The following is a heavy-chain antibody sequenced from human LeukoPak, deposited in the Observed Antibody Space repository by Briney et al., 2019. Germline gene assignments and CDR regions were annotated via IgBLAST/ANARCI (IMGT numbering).Heavy chain of an antibody. CDR2: IGTAGDT. D-gene: IGHD3-22*01. V-gene: IGHV3-13*01. J-gene: IGHJ6*02. CDR1: GFTFSSYD. Sequence: GGSLRLSCAASGFTFSSYDMHWVRQATGKGLEWVSAIGTAGDTYYPGSVKGRFTISRENAKNTLYLQMNSLRAGDTAVYYCARGQRTYYYDSSGSSIGGMDVWGQGTTVTVSS. CDR3: ARGQRTYYYDSSGSSIGGMDV.